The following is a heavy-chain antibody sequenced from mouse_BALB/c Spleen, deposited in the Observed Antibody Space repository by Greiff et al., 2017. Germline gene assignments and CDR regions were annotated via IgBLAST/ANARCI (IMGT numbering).Heavy chain of an antibody. Sequence: VQLQPSGAELARPGASVKLSCKASGYTFTSYWMQWVKQRPGQGLEWIGAIYPGDGDTRYTQKFKGKATLTADKSSSTAYMQLSSLASEDSAVYYCARGGNYFDYWRQGTTLTVSS. CDR1: GYTFTSYW. J-gene: IGHJ2*01. V-gene: IGHV1-87*01. CDR2: IYPGDGDT. CDR3: ARGGNYFDY.